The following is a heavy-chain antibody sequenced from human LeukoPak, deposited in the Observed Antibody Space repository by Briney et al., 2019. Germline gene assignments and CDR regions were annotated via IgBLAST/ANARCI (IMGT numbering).Heavy chain of an antibody. J-gene: IGHJ4*02. Sequence: ASVKVSCKVPGYALSELSMHWVRQAPGKGLEWMGGFDPEEGETIYAQKFQDRFIMTEDTSTDTAYMELSSLRSEDTAVYYCAMVVNNFMRFDYWGQGTLVTVSS. D-gene: IGHD3-22*01. CDR2: FDPEEGET. CDR3: AMVVNNFMRFDY. CDR1: GYALSELS. V-gene: IGHV1-24*01.